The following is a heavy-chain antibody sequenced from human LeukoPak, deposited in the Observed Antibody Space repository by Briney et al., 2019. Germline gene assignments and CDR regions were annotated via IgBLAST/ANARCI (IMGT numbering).Heavy chain of an antibody. Sequence: GGSLTLSCEASGFTFSSYEMSWVRQAPGKGLEGVSYISIGGDTIHYADSVKGRFTISRDNAKKSLYLQMNSLRAEDTAVYYCARVRTFGGVIVGFDYWGQGTLVTVSS. CDR3: ARVRTFGGVIVGFDY. V-gene: IGHV3-48*03. J-gene: IGHJ4*02. D-gene: IGHD3-16*02. CDR2: ISIGGDTI. CDR1: GFTFSSYE.